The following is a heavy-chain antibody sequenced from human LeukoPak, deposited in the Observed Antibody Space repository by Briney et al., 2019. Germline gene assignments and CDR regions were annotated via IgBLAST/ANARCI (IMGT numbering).Heavy chain of an antibody. V-gene: IGHV1-18*01. D-gene: IGHD3-10*01. CDR1: GYTFTSYG. J-gene: IGHJ6*03. CDR3: ARGPRGGIGYFYYMDV. Sequence: ASVKVSCKASGYTFTSYGFSWVRQAPGQGLEGMGWISAHSDNTNYPQKFQGRVTMTTDTSTSTAYMELRGLRSDDTAVYYCARGPRGGIGYFYYMDVWGKGTTVTGS. CDR2: ISAHSDNT.